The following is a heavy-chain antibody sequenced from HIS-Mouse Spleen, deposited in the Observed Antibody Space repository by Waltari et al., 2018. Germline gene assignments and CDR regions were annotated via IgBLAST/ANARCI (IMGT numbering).Heavy chain of an antibody. CDR1: GGSFRGYY. D-gene: IGHD6-13*01. V-gene: IGHV4-34*01. J-gene: IGHJ6*02. Sequence: QVQLQQWGAGLLKPSETLSLPCAVYGGSFRGYYRSWIRQPPGQGLEWIGEIKHSGSTNYNPSLKSRVTISVDTSKNQFSLKLSSVTAADTAVYYCARGEAEIAAAAYYYYYGMDVWGQGTTVTVSS. CDR3: ARGEAEIAAAAYYYYYGMDV. CDR2: IKHSGST.